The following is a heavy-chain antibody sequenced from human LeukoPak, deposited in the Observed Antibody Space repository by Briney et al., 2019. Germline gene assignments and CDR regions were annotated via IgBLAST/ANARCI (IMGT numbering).Heavy chain of an antibody. Sequence: GGSLRLSCAASGFTFTSYSMNWVRQAPGKGLEWVSSISSSGSYIYYADSMKGRFTISRDNAKNSLYLQMNSLRAEDTAVYYCASELYGDYSFDYWGQGTLVTVSS. D-gene: IGHD4-17*01. CDR1: GFTFTSYS. V-gene: IGHV3-21*01. CDR2: ISSSGSYI. J-gene: IGHJ4*02. CDR3: ASELYGDYSFDY.